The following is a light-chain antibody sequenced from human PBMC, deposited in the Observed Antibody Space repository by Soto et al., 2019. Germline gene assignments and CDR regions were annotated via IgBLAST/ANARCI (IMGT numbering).Light chain of an antibody. J-gene: IGKJ2*01. Sequence: DTVMTQSPLSLPVSPGEPASISCRSSQSLLHSNGYNYLEWYLQKPGQSPQLLIYLGSTRASGVPDRFSGSGSGTDFTLKISRVEAEDVGVYYFMQSLQAPPFTFGQGTKLEIK. CDR3: MQSLQAPPFT. V-gene: IGKV2-28*01. CDR2: LGS. CDR1: QSLLHSNGYNY.